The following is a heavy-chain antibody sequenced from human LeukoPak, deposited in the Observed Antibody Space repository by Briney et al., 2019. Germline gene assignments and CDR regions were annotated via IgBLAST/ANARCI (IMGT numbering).Heavy chain of an antibody. CDR3: ASLGWTASDFDY. J-gene: IGHJ4*02. V-gene: IGHV3-9*01. D-gene: IGHD2-15*01. Sequence: GGSLRLSCAASGFTFDDYAMHWVRQAPGKGLEWVSGISWNSGSIGYADSVKGRFTISRDNAKNTLYLQMNSLRAEDTAVYYCASLGWTASDFDYWGQGTLVTVSS. CDR1: GFTFDDYA. CDR2: ISWNSGSI.